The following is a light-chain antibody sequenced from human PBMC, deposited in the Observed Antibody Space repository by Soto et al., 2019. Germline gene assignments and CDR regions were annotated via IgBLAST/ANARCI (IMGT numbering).Light chain of an antibody. CDR1: SSNIGSYP. CDR3: AAWDASLSGHV. J-gene: IGLJ1*01. CDR2: SDD. Sequence: QSVLTQSPSASGTPGQRVTISCYGSSSNIGSYPVYWYQQLPGTAPKLLINSDDQRPSGVPDRFSASKSGTSASLAISGLRSEDEADYYCAAWDASLSGHVFGAETKLTVL. V-gene: IGLV1-47*02.